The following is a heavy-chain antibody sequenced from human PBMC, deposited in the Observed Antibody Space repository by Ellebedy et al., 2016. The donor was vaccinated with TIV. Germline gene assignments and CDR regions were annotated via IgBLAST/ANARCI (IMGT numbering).Heavy chain of an antibody. CDR2: VYGGGGT. Sequence: PGGSLRLSCAASGFSVSNKYMNWVRQAPGKGLEWLSVVYGGGGTFYAESVKGRFTVSRDISKNTLLLHMNSLRAEDTAVYYCARDKGNDNDEYGLLGMDVWGQGTTVTVSS. CDR3: ARDKGNDNDEYGLLGMDV. D-gene: IGHD4-17*01. V-gene: IGHV3-53*01. J-gene: IGHJ6*02. CDR1: GFSVSNKY.